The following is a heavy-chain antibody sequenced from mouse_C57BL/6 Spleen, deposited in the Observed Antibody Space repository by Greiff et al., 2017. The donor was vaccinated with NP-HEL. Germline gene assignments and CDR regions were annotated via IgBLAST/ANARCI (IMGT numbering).Heavy chain of an antibody. CDR1: GYAFSSSW. CDR2: IYPGDGDT. J-gene: IGHJ4*01. Sequence: QVQLKQSGPELVKPGASVKISCKASGYAFSSSWMNWVKQRPGKGLEWIGRIYPGDGDTNYNGKFKGKATLTADKSSSTAYMQLSSLTSEDSAVYFCARGNYYYGSSYAMDYWGQGTSVTVSS. D-gene: IGHD1-1*01. CDR3: ARGNYYYGSSYAMDY. V-gene: IGHV1-82*01.